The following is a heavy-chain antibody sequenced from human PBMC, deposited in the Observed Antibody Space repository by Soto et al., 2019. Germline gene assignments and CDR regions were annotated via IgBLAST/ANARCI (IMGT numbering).Heavy chain of an antibody. CDR3: ACIFSGGYSYGFYYYGMDV. D-gene: IGHD5-18*01. CDR1: GDCVISNWW. J-gene: IGHJ6*01. Sequence: PSENLSLTCAVSGDCVISNWWWGWVRQSPGKGVEWIADMLHSGSTNYSPSLESRVTLSVDKSKNQFSLKMNSVTAADTAVYYCACIFSGGYSYGFYYYGMDVWGQGTTVT. V-gene: IGHV4-4*02. CDR2: MLHSGST.